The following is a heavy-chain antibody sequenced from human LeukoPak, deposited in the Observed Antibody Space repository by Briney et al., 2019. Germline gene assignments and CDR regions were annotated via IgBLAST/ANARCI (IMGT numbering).Heavy chain of an antibody. J-gene: IGHJ4*02. V-gene: IGHV3-7*01. CDR3: AREVSSWYYFDY. CDR1: GFTFSDYS. CDR2: IKQDGSEK. Sequence: GGSLRLSCAASGFTFSDYSMSWIRQAPGKGLEWVANIKQDGSEKYYVDSVKGRFTISRDNAKNSLYLQMNSLRAEDTAVYYCAREVSSWYYFDYWGQGTLVTVSS. D-gene: IGHD6-13*01.